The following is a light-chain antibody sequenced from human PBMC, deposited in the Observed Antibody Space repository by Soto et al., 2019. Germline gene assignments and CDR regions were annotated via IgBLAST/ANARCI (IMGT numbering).Light chain of an antibody. J-gene: IGKJ3*01. CDR3: QYGSSPVT. CDR2: DAS. V-gene: IGKV3-20*01. CDR1: QSVTSN. Sequence: EIVMTQSPATLSVSPGERATLSCRASQSVTSNLAWYQQKPGQAPRLLIYDASNRAAGIPARFSGSGSGPDFTLSISRLEPEDFAVYYCQYGSSPVTFGPGTKVDIK.